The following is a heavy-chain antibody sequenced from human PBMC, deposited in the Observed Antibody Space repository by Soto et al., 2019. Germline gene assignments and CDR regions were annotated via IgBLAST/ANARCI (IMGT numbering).Heavy chain of an antibody. J-gene: IGHJ3*02. D-gene: IGHD6-19*01. CDR1: GGSISSYY. CDR2: IYYSGST. Sequence: PWETLSLTCTVSGGSISSYYWSWIQQPPGKGLEWIGYIYYSGSTNYNPSLKSRVTISVDTSKNQFSLKLSSVTAADTAVYYCARDYHSGGAFDIWGQGTMVTVSS. CDR3: ARDYHSGGAFDI. V-gene: IGHV4-59*01.